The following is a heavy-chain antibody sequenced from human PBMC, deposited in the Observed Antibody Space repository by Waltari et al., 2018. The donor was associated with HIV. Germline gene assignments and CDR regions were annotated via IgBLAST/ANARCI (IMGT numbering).Heavy chain of an antibody. CDR1: GGSMTSSSYY. CDR3: ARSFSGYGNYFDP. D-gene: IGHD5-12*01. CDR2: MSYSGSN. V-gene: IGHV4-39*01. J-gene: IGHJ5*02. Sequence: QLQLQESGPGLVKSSETLSLTCTVSGGSMTSSSYYWGWIRQPPGKGLEWIGSMSYSGSNYNNASLRSRLTISVDTSKNQFSLKLTSVTAADTAMYYCARSFSGYGNYFDPWGQGTLVTVSS.